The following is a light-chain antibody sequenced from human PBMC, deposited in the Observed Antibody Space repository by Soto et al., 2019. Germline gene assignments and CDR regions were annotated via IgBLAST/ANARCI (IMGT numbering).Light chain of an antibody. J-gene: IGKJ5*01. V-gene: IGKV1-5*01. CDR1: QTISSW. CDR3: QQYHRSSIT. Sequence: DIQLTQSPSTLSASVADRVTITCRASQTISSWLAWYQQKPGKAPNLLIYDASTLERGVPSRFSGTGSGTEFTLTISSLQPDDFATYYCQQYHRSSITFGQGTRLEIK. CDR2: DAS.